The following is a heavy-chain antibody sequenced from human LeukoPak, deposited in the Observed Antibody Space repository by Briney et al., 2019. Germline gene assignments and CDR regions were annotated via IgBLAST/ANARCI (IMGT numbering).Heavy chain of an antibody. CDR2: INTHSGKP. V-gene: IGHV7-4-1*02. J-gene: IGHJ3*02. CDR1: GYTFNNHD. CDR3: AREILRFDI. Sequence: GASVKVSCKASGYTFNNHDINWLRQAPGQGLEWMGWINTHSGKPTYAQGFTGRFVFSVDSSVRTVYLQISNLMPEDTAKYYCAREILRFDIWGQGTMVTVSS.